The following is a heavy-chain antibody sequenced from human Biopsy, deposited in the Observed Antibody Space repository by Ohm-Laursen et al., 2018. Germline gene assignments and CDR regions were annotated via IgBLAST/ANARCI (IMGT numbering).Heavy chain of an antibody. CDR1: GGSIRNFY. V-gene: IGHV4-59*01. D-gene: IGHD2/OR15-2a*01. Sequence: TLSLTWTVSGGSIRNFYWTWIRQSPGEGLEYIGYIYYSGFTHYNPSLKSRVAISVDTSKNQFSPRLNSVTAADTAVYYCARATNSTGWPYYYFYGMDVWGQGTTVTVSS. CDR2: IYYSGFT. J-gene: IGHJ6*02. CDR3: ARATNSTGWPYYYFYGMDV.